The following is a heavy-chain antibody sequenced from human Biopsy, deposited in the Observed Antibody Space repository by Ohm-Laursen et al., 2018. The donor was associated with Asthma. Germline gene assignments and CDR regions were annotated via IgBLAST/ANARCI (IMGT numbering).Heavy chain of an antibody. V-gene: IGHV3-9*01. Sequence: SLRLSCAALGFTFSTYGMHWVRQAPGKGLEWVSGVSWNSGSIDYADSVKGRFTISRDNAKNSLYLQMNSLRGADTALYYCVKDIRLQLWGFDSWGQGTLVTVSS. CDR1: GFTFSTYG. D-gene: IGHD6-13*01. CDR3: VKDIRLQLWGFDS. CDR2: VSWNSGSI. J-gene: IGHJ4*02.